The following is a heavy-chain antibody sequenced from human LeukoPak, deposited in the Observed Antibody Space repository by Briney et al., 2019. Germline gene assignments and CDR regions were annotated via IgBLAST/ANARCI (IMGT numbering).Heavy chain of an antibody. CDR3: ARGYYSSTSSARNWFDS. Sequence: KPSETLSLTCTVAGGSISSGSYYWNWLLQPAGKGLEWIGRIYTSETTNYNPALESRVTRTADPSKNLFSLKLSSVTAAGTAVYLCARGYYSSTSSARNWFDSWGQGTLVTVSS. CDR2: IYTSETT. J-gene: IGHJ5*01. V-gene: IGHV4-61*02. CDR1: GGSISSGSYY. D-gene: IGHD2-2*01.